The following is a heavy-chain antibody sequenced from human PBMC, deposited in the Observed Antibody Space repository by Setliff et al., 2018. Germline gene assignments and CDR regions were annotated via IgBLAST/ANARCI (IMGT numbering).Heavy chain of an antibody. D-gene: IGHD3-22*01. V-gene: IGHV1-46*01. CDR3: ARDRPPYYYDSSGYYYSAGNFDY. CDR1: GYTFTSYY. CDR2: INPSGGST. Sequence: ASVKVSCKASGYTFTSYYIHWVRLAPGQGLEWMGIINPSGGSTSYAQKFQGRATMTRDTSTSTVYMELSNLRSEDTAVYYCARDRPPYYYDSSGYYYSAGNFDYWGQGTLVTVSS. J-gene: IGHJ4*02.